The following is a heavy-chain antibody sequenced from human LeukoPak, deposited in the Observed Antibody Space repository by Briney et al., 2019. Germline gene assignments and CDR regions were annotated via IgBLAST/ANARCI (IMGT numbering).Heavy chain of an antibody. V-gene: IGHV4-59*08. J-gene: IGHJ4*02. Sequence: SETLSLTCTVSGGSISSYYWSWIRQPPGKGLEWIGYFYYSGSTNYNPSLKSRVTISVDTSKNQFSLKLSSVTAADTAVYYCAARILTGYSNWGQGTLVTVSS. CDR3: AARILTGYSN. CDR1: GGSISSYY. CDR2: FYYSGST. D-gene: IGHD3-9*01.